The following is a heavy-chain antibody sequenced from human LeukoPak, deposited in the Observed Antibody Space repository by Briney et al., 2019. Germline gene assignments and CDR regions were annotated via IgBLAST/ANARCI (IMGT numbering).Heavy chain of an antibody. V-gene: IGHV4-61*02. Sequence: PSETLSLTCTVSGGSISSGSYYWSWIRQPAGKGLEWIGRIYTSGSTNYNPSLKSRVTISVDTSKNQFSLKMSSVTAADTAVYYCARQWLVIGGWFDPWGQGTLVTVSS. CDR1: GGSISSGSYY. D-gene: IGHD6-19*01. CDR2: IYTSGST. CDR3: ARQWLVIGGWFDP. J-gene: IGHJ5*02.